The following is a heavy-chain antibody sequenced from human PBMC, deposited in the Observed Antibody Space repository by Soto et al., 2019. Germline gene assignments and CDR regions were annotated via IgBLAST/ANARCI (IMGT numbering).Heavy chain of an antibody. D-gene: IGHD2-15*01. CDR3: ARGLVVAATRGPLDY. Sequence: SWIRQAPGKGLEWVSYISSSAYTIYYAASVEGRFTISRDNAKNSLFLQMNSLRADDTAVYYCARGLVVAATRGPLDYWGPGILVTVSS. J-gene: IGHJ4*02. CDR2: ISSSAYTI. V-gene: IGHV3-11*01.